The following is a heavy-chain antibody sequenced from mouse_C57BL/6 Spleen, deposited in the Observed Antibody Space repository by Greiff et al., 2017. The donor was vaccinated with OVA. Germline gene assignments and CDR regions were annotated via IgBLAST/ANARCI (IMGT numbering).Heavy chain of an antibody. Sequence: EVQLVESGPGLVKPSQSLSLTCSVTGYSITSGYYWNWIRQFPGNKLEWMGYISYDGSNNYNPSLKNRISITRDTSKNQFFLKLNSVTTEDTATYYCARGDGWDYFDYWGQGTTLTVSS. CDR2: ISYDGSN. D-gene: IGHD2-3*01. J-gene: IGHJ2*01. CDR3: ARGDGWDYFDY. CDR1: GYSITSGYY. V-gene: IGHV3-6*01.